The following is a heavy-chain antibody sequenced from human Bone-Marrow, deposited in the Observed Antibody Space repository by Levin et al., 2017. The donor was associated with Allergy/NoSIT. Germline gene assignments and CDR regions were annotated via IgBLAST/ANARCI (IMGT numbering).Heavy chain of an antibody. J-gene: IGHJ3*02. CDR3: AHILITYGGVLRTDAFDM. Sequence: SGPTLVKPTETLALTCTFSGFSLSTSGVGVGWIRPSPGQALEWLAIIYWDDDRRYNPSLRIRLTITKDTSINKVVLIMTNMDPADTATYYCAHILITYGGVLRTDAFDMWGQGTLVTVSS. CDR2: IYWDDDR. V-gene: IGHV2-5*02. CDR1: GFSLSTSGVG. D-gene: IGHD3-16*01.